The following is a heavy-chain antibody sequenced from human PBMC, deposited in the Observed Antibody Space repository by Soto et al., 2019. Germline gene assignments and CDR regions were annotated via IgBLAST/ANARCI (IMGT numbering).Heavy chain of an antibody. V-gene: IGHV3-74*01. CDR1: GFTFSSHW. J-gene: IGHJ4*02. CDR2: INSDGSST. D-gene: IGHD3-22*01. Sequence: VVSRRLSCAAAGFTFSSHWRQWVRQTPGKGLVWVSRINSDGSSTSYADSVKGRFTISRDNAKNTLYLQMNSLRAEDTAVYYCARASYYDSSGYQIEYWGQGTLVTVSS. CDR3: ARASYYDSSGYQIEY.